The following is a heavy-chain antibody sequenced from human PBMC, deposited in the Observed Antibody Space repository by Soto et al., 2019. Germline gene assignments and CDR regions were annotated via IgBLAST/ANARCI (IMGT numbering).Heavy chain of an antibody. Sequence: QVHLVQSGAEVKKPGASVKVSCQASGYAFGSYTLHWVRQAPGQRPEWMGWINGGNGNTEYSQKFQGRVTITRDTSASTTYMELSSLRSEETAVYFCASNLQRYGDYDGYFDSWGPGTLVTVSS. CDR2: INGGNGNT. D-gene: IGHD4-17*01. J-gene: IGHJ4*02. CDR1: GYAFGSYT. V-gene: IGHV1-3*01. CDR3: ASNLQRYGDYDGYFDS.